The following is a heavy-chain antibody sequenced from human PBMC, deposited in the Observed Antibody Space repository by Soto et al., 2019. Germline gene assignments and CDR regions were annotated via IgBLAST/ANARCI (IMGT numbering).Heavy chain of an antibody. J-gene: IGHJ4*02. CDR3: AREVYYDFWSGFNTLPYYFDD. CDR2: ISDDGSNT. V-gene: IGHV3-30-3*01. Sequence: QVQLVESGGGVVQPGRSLRLSCAASGFTFSRHTMHWVRQAPGKGLEWVAAISDDGSNTYYADSVKGRFTISRDNSKNTLYLQMNSLSSEDTAVHPCAREVYYDFWSGFNTLPYYFDDWGQGTLVTVSS. D-gene: IGHD3-3*01. CDR1: GFTFSRHT.